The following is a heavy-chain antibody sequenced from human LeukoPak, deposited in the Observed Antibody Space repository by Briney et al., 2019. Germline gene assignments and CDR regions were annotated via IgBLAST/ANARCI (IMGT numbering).Heavy chain of an antibody. Sequence: PETLSLTCTVSGGSISSNAYYWAWIRQPPGKGLEWIGSIYSSVSTYYNPSLKSRVTISVDTSKNQFSLRLSSVTAADTALYYCAYSGSYGHLGYWGQGIPVTVSS. CDR3: AYSGSYGHLGY. D-gene: IGHD1-26*01. V-gene: IGHV4-39*01. CDR2: IYSSVST. J-gene: IGHJ4*02. CDR1: GGSISSNAYY.